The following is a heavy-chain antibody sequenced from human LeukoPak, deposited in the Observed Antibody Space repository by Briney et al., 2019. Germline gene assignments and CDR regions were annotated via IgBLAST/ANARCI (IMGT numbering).Heavy chain of an antibody. Sequence: GRSLRLSGAVSGFTFSHHGMHWVRQAPGKGLEWVAFISSDGSNKSYADSVKGRFTISRDSSKSTLYLQMDSLRPQDTAVYYCARDPSGNAYPCSSHHFDCWGQGTLVTVSS. D-gene: IGHD5-12*01. V-gene: IGHV3-30*03. CDR3: ARDPSGNAYPCSSHHFDC. CDR1: GFTFSHHG. CDR2: ISSDGSNK. J-gene: IGHJ4*02.